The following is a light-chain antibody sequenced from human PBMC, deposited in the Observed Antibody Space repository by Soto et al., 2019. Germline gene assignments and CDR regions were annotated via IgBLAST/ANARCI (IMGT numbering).Light chain of an antibody. CDR2: GAS. Sequence: EIVMTQSPPTLSVSPGERATLSCRASQSVSSNLAWFQQKPGQAPRLLIYGASSRAAGVPGTCSGSGSGTDFTLIINGLQSEDFAVYYCQQYKNWPLTFGQGTRVQSK. J-gene: IGKJ1*01. CDR3: QQYKNWPLT. V-gene: IGKV3-15*01. CDR1: QSVSSN.